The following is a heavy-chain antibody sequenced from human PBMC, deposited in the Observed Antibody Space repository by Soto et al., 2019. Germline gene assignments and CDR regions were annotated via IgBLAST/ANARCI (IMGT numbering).Heavy chain of an antibody. CDR1: GFTFTSSA. CDR3: AAGCSSGWFYYYYGMDV. Sequence: ASVKVSCKASGFTFTSSAVQWVRQARGQRLEWIGRIVVGSGNTNYAQKFQERVTITRDMSTSTAYMELSSLRSEDTAVYYCAAGCSSGWFYYYYGMDVWGQGTTVTVSS. V-gene: IGHV1-58*01. CDR2: IVVGSGNT. D-gene: IGHD6-19*01. J-gene: IGHJ6*02.